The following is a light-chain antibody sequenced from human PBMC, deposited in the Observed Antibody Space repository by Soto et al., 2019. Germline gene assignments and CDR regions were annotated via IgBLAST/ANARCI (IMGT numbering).Light chain of an antibody. J-gene: IGLJ1*01. V-gene: IGLV2-8*01. Sequence: QSALTQPPSASGSPGQSVTISCTGTSSDVGGYNYVSWYQQHPGKAPKLIIYEVNKRPSGVPDRFSGSKSGNTASLIVSGLLADDEADYYCSSYAGRNNVGVFGTGTKLTVL. CDR3: SSYAGRNNVGV. CDR2: EVN. CDR1: SSDVGGYNY.